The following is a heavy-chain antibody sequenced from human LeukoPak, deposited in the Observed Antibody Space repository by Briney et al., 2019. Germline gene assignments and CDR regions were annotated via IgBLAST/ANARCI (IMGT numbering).Heavy chain of an antibody. Sequence: PGESLRLSCAASGFTFSSYWMHWVRQAPGKGLVWVSRIDSNGRTINYADSVKGRFTISRDNANSMLYLQMNSLRAEDSAVYYCAKDFVGPDDYWGQGTLVTVSS. J-gene: IGHJ4*02. D-gene: IGHD1-26*01. CDR3: AKDFVGPDDY. V-gene: IGHV3-74*01. CDR2: IDSNGRTI. CDR1: GFTFSSYW.